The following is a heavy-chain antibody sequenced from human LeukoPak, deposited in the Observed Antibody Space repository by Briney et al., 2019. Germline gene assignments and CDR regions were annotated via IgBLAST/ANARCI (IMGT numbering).Heavy chain of an antibody. CDR2: ITGGRST. D-gene: IGHD3-9*01. CDR3: ARDSESWTETGPRFDY. V-gene: IGHV3-23*01. CDR1: GFTFSNYA. Sequence: GGSLRLSCAASGFTFSNYAMSWVRQAPGKGLEWISGITGGRSTYYADSVKGRFTISRDNSKNTMSLEMNSLRVEDTAVYYCARDSESWTETGPRFDYWGQGTLVTVSS. J-gene: IGHJ4*02.